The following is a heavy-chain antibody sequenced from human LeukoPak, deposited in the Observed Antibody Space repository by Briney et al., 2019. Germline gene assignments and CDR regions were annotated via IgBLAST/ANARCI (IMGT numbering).Heavy chain of an antibody. Sequence: PGRSLRLSCAASGFTFSSYAMHWVRQAPGKGLEWVAVISYDGSNKYYADSVKSRFTISRDNSKNTLYLQMNSLRAEDTAVYYCARDLGGGDCYCDFDYWGQGTLSPSPQ. CDR3: ARDLGGGDCYCDFDY. D-gene: IGHD2-21*01. J-gene: IGHJ4*02. CDR2: ISYDGSNK. V-gene: IGHV3-30-3*01. CDR1: GFTFSSYA.